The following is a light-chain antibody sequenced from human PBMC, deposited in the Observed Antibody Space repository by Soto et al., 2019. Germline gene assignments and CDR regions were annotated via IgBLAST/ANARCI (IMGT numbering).Light chain of an antibody. CDR1: QSVSNN. V-gene: IGKV3D-15*03. Sequence: TQSPGTLSLSPGEMAGLSWGAIQSVSNNYLAWYQQKPGQAPRLLIYGASNRATGIPARFSGSGSGTEFTLTISILQSEDVGVYYRQQYKNWPPETFGQGAMLDI. CDR2: GAS. CDR3: QQYKNWPPET. J-gene: IGKJ1*01.